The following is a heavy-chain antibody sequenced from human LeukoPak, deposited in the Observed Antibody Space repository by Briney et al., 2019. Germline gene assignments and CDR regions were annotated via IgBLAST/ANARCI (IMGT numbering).Heavy chain of an antibody. CDR2: IYYSGST. D-gene: IGHD6-19*01. J-gene: IGHJ4*02. V-gene: IGHV4-59*01. CDR1: GGSISTYY. Sequence: SETLSLTCTVSGGSISTYYWSWIRQPPGKGLEWIGYIYYSGSTNYNPSLKSRVTISIDTSKNQFSLNLSSVTAADTAVYYCARSERYSSGWYFYFDYWGQGNLVTVSS. CDR3: ARSERYSSGWYFYFDY.